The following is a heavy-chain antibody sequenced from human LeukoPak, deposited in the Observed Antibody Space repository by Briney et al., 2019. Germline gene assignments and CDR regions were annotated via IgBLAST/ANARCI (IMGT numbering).Heavy chain of an antibody. Sequence: GRSLRLSCAASGFTFSSYAMHWVRQAPGKGLEGLAVISYDGSNKYYADSVKGRFTISRDNSKNTLYLQMNSLRAEDTAVYYCASAVTYYYGSGSYPNYYYYMDVWGKGTTVTVSS. J-gene: IGHJ6*03. CDR2: ISYDGSNK. D-gene: IGHD3-10*01. V-gene: IGHV3-30*04. CDR3: ASAVTYYYGSGSYPNYYYYMDV. CDR1: GFTFSSYA.